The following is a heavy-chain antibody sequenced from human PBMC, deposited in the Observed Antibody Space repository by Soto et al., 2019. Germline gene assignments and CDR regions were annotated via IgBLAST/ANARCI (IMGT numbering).Heavy chain of an antibody. CDR3: ARIVVAGITYYFDS. Sequence: QITLKESGPTLVKPTQTLTLTCTFSGFSLSSSGVGVGWIRQPPGKALEWLTFIYWDDDKRYSPSLKSRLTITKDTSKNQVVLTLTNRDPVDTATYYCARIVVAGITYYFDSWGQGTLLTVSS. CDR1: GFSLSSSGVG. D-gene: IGHD2-15*01. CDR2: IYWDDDK. V-gene: IGHV2-5*02. J-gene: IGHJ4*02.